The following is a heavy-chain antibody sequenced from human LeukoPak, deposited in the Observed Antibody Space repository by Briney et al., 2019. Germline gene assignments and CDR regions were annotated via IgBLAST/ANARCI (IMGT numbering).Heavy chain of an antibody. J-gene: IGHJ4*02. V-gene: IGHV3-23*01. CDR1: GFTFSSYA. D-gene: IGHD3-22*01. CDR3: ARVPRIVVDTTTTY. CDR2: ISGSGGNT. Sequence: GGSLRLSCAASGFTFSSYAMSCVRQAPGKGLEWVSAISGSGGNTYYAGSVKGRFTISRDNSKNTLYLQMNSLRAEDTAVYYCARVPRIVVDTTTTYWGQGTLVTVSS.